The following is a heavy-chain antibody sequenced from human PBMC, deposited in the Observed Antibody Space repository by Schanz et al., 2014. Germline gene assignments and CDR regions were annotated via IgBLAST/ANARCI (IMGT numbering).Heavy chain of an antibody. V-gene: IGHV1-69*09. CDR1: GYSFSAHY. CDR2: IIPIHGIV. Sequence: QGQLVQSGAEVKKPGASLKVSCKASGYSFSAHYLHWEREAPGQGLDWMGWIIPIHGIVNYAQRFQDRVRITADKSTSTAYMELSSLRSDDTAVYYCARGGGPEDVFDIWGQGTILTVSS. D-gene: IGHD5-12*01. CDR3: ARGGGPEDVFDI. J-gene: IGHJ3*02.